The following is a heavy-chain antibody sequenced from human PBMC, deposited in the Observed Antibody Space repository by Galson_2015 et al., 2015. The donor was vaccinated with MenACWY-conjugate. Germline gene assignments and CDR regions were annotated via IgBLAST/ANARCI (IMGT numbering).Heavy chain of an antibody. D-gene: IGHD2-2*01. J-gene: IGHJ3*02. V-gene: IGHV3-11*03. CDR1: GFTFSDYY. Sequence: SLRLSCAASGFTFSDYYMSWIRQAPGKGLEWVSYISSSSSYTNYADSVKGRFTISRDNAKNSLYLQMNGLRAEDTAVYYCASYIVVVPAARHDAFDIWGQGTMVTVSS. CDR3: ASYIVVVPAARHDAFDI. CDR2: ISSSSSYT.